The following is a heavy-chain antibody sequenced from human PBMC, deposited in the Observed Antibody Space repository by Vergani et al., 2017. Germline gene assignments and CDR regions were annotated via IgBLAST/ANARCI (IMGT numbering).Heavy chain of an antibody. CDR3: ARDTVQYYXDSSGYSDYYYYYGMDV. CDR2: IYYSGST. V-gene: IGHV4-59*01. CDR1: GGSISSYY. D-gene: IGHD3-22*01. J-gene: IGHJ6*02. Sequence: QVQLQESGPGLVKPSETLSLTCTVSGGSISSYYWSWIRQPPGKGLEWIGYIYYSGSTNYNPSLKSRVTISVDTSKNQFSLKLSSVTAADTAVYYCARDTVQYYXDSSGYSDYYYYYGMDVWGQGTTVTVSS.